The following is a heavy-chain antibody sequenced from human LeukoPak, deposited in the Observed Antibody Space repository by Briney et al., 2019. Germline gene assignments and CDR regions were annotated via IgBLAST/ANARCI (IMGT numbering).Heavy chain of an antibody. CDR2: INHSGST. Sequence: SETLSLTCGVYGGSFSGYYWSWTRQPPGKGLEWIGEINHSGSTNYNPSLKSRVTISVDTSKNQFSLKLSSVTAADTAVYYCARVRSYYNYYMDVWGKGTTVTVSS. J-gene: IGHJ6*03. CDR3: ARVRSYYNYYMDV. CDR1: GGSFSGYY. V-gene: IGHV4-34*01.